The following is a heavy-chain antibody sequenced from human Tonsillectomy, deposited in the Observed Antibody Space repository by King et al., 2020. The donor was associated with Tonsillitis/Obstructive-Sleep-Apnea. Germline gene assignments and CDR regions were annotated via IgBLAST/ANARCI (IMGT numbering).Heavy chain of an antibody. D-gene: IGHD4-11*01. J-gene: IGHJ3*02. Sequence: VQLVESGGGVVQPGRSLRLSCAASGFTFSSYALHWVRQAPGKGLEWVAGISYDGTNVLYADSVKGRFTISRDNFKITLYLQMNSLRDEDTAVYYCARVRDIDYIRLAFAIWGQGTMVTVSS. CDR3: ARVRDIDYIRLAFAI. CDR1: GFTFSSYA. V-gene: IGHV3-30*01. CDR2: ISYDGTNV.